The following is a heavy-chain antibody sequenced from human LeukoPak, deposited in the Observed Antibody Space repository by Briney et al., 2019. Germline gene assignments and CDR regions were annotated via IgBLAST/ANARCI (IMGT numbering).Heavy chain of an antibody. D-gene: IGHD2-21*02. J-gene: IGHJ2*01. Sequence: SETLSLTCAVYGGSFSGYYWRWIRQPPGKGLEWIGEINHSGSTNYNPSLKSRVTISVDTSKNQFSLKLSSVAAADTAVYYCARVKWHIVVVTAIRVRYFDLWGRGTLVTVSS. V-gene: IGHV4-34*01. CDR2: INHSGST. CDR3: ARVKWHIVVVTAIRVRYFDL. CDR1: GGSFSGYY.